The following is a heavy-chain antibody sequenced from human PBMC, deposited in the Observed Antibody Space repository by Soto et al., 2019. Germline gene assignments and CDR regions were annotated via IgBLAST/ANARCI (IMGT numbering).Heavy chain of an antibody. CDR2: IIPIFGTA. CDR1: GGTFSSYA. V-gene: IGHV1-69*01. D-gene: IGHD3-22*01. J-gene: IGHJ6*02. Sequence: QVQLVQSGAEVKKPGSSVTVSCKASGGTFSSYAISWVRQAPGQGLEWMGGIIPIFGTANYAQKFQGRVTITADESTSTAYLELSSLRSEDTAVYYCARGDTMIVVVRVDYYYYGMDVLGQGTTVTVSS. CDR3: ARGDTMIVVVRVDYYYYGMDV.